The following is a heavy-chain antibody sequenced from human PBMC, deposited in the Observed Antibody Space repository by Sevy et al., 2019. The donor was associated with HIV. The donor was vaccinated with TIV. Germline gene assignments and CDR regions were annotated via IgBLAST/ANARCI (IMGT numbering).Heavy chain of an antibody. CDR3: ARSSLSYSSGAIYYYYGMDV. D-gene: IGHD6-19*01. Sequence: SETLSLTCTGSGGSISSYYWSWIRQPPGKGLEWIGYIYYSGSTNYNPSLKSRVTISVDTSKNQFSLKLSSVTAADTAVYYCARSSLSYSSGAIYYYYGMDVWGQGTTVTVSS. CDR2: IYYSGST. J-gene: IGHJ6*02. V-gene: IGHV4-59*01. CDR1: GGSISSYY.